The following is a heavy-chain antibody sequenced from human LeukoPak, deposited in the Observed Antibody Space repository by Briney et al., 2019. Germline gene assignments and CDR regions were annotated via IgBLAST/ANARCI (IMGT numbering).Heavy chain of an antibody. D-gene: IGHD2/OR15-2a*01. CDR3: AREPRVLRNWFDP. CDR2: IYSGGST. CDR1: GFTVSSNY. V-gene: IGHV3-66*01. Sequence: GGSLRLSCAASGFTVSSNYMSWVRQAPGKGLEWVSVIYSGGSTYYADSVKGRFTISRDNSKNTLYLQMNSLRAEDTAVYYCAREPRVLRNWFDPWGQGTLVTVSS. J-gene: IGHJ5*02.